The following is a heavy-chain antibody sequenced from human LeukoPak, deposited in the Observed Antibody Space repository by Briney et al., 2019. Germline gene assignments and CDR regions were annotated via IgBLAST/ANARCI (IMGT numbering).Heavy chain of an antibody. D-gene: IGHD3-10*01. J-gene: IGHJ4*02. CDR3: TTAVWFGEATYDY. CDR1: GFTLSSYA. CDR2: IKSKTDGGTT. V-gene: IGHV3-15*01. Sequence: GGSLRLSCSASGFTLSSYAMHWVRQAPGKGLEWVGRIKSKTDGGTTDYAAPVKGRFTISRDDSKNTLYLQMNSLKTEDTAVYYCTTAVWFGEATYDYWGQGTLVTVSS.